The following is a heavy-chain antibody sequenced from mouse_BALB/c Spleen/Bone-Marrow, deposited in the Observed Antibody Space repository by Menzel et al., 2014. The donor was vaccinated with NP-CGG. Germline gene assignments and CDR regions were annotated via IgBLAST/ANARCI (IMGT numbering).Heavy chain of an antibody. D-gene: IGHD2-4*01. CDR2: INPGSGGV. J-gene: IGHJ4*01. CDR1: GYAFTNYW. V-gene: IGHV1-54*01. Sequence: VQLQQSGAELVRPGTSVKVSCKASGYAFTNYWIEWVKQRPGQGLEWIGVINPGSGGVNYNEKFKGKATLTADKSSNTDYIQLSSLTSDDSAVYFCSREITRYAVDYWGQGTSVTVSS. CDR3: SREITRYAVDY.